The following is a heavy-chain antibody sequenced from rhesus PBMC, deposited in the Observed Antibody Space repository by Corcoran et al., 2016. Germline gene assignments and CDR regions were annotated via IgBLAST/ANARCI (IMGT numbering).Heavy chain of an antibody. CDR3: ARATVLVVVATVGFDY. CDR2: IDGNSERT. J-gene: IGHJ4*01. Sequence: QVKLQQWGEGLVKPSETLSLTCAVYGGSLSGFYYWTWIRQAPGKGLDGIGNIDGNSERTNYNPSLKNRVTISKDTSKNQFSLKLSSVTAADTAVYYCARATVLVVVATVGFDYWGQGVLVTVSS. V-gene: IGHV4-73*01. D-gene: IGHD2-21*01. CDR1: GGSLSGFYY.